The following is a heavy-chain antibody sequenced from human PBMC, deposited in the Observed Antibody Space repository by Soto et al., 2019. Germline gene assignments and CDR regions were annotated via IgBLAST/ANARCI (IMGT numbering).Heavy chain of an antibody. CDR2: NNPNTGVP. CDR3: VRSPGDFRYGLDV. Sequence: QVQLVQSGAEVRKPGASVKVSCKASGYSFTDYYIHWVRQAPGQGLEWLGWNNPNTGVPHLAQKFQGWVTMTRDTSISTAYMELNRLTSDDTAVYYCVRSPGDFRYGLDVWGQGTTVTVSS. V-gene: IGHV1-2*04. CDR1: GYSFTDYY. D-gene: IGHD2-21*02. J-gene: IGHJ6*02.